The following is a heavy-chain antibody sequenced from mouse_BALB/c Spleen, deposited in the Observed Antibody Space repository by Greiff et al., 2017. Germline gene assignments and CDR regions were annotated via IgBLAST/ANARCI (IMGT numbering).Heavy chain of an antibody. V-gene: IGHV2-2*02. CDR1: GFSLTSYG. CDR3: ARNNYGNPYFDV. Sequence: VMLVESGPGLVQPSQSLSITCTVSGFSLTSYGVHWVRQSPGKGLEWLGVIWSGGSTDYNAAFISRLSISKDNSKSQVFFKMNSLQANDTAIYYCARNNYGNPYFDVWGAGTTVTVSS. J-gene: IGHJ1*01. D-gene: IGHD2-1*01. CDR2: IWSGGST.